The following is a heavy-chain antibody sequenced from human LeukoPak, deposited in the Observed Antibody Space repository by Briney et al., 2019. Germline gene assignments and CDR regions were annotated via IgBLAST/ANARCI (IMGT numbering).Heavy chain of an antibody. CDR3: ARGPSMVRGVSPLDY. D-gene: IGHD3-10*01. CDR1: GGSFSGYY. V-gene: IGHV4-34*01. Sequence: PSETLSLTCAVYGGSFSGYYWSWIRQPPGKGLEWIGEINHSGNTNYNPSLKSRVTISVDTSKNQFSLKLSSVTAADTAVYYCARGPSMVRGVSPLDYWGQGTLVTVSS. CDR2: INHSGNT. J-gene: IGHJ4*02.